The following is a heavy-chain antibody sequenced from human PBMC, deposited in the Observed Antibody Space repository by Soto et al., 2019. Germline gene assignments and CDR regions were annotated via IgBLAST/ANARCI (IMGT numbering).Heavy chain of an antibody. CDR1: GFTFSSYS. D-gene: IGHD2-15*01. V-gene: IGHV3-21*01. J-gene: IGHJ6*03. CDR2: ISSSSSYI. Sequence: PGGSLRLSCAASGFTFSSYSMNWVRQAPGKGLEWVSSISSSSSYIYYADSVKGRFTISRDNAKNSLYLQMNSLRAEDTAVYYCARAHRRYCSGGSCYSASKYYYYYYMDVWGKGTTVTVSS. CDR3: ARAHRRYCSGGSCYSASKYYYYYYMDV.